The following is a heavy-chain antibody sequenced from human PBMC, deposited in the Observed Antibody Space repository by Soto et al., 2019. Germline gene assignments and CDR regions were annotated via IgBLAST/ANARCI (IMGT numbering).Heavy chain of an antibody. J-gene: IGHJ4*02. CDR1: GYTFTNYG. CDR2: ISAYNGNT. CDR3: ARDSPPVDY. Sequence: QVQLVQSGAEVKKPGASVKVSCKASGYTFTNYGISWMRQAPGQGLEWMGWISAYNGNTNYAQKLQGRVTMTTDTSTSTAYRELRSLRADDTAVYYGARDSPPVDYWGQGTLVTVTS. V-gene: IGHV1-18*01.